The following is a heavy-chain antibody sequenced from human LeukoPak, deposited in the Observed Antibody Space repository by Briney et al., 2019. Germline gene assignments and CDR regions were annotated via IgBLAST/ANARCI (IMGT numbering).Heavy chain of an antibody. CDR2: IIPIFGTA. J-gene: IGHJ6*02. V-gene: IGHV1-69*13. Sequence: ASVKVSCKASGGTFSSYAISWVRQAPGQGLEWMGGIIPIFGTANYAQKFQGRVTITADESTSTAYMELSSLRSEDTAVYYCARGLGYCSSTSCYGYYGMDVWGQGTTVTVSS. CDR1: GGTFSSYA. D-gene: IGHD2-2*01. CDR3: ARGLGYCSSTSCYGYYGMDV.